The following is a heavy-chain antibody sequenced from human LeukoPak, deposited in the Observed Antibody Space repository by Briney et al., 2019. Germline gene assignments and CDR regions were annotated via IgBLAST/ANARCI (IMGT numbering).Heavy chain of an antibody. CDR3: ASQTTVTTVFDYYYYMDV. J-gene: IGHJ6*03. CDR1: GGSISSSSYY. Sequence: SETLSLTCTVSGGSISSSSYYWGWSRQPPGKGVEWIGSIDYSGSTYYSPSLKSPVTISIDTSKNQFSLKLNSVTAADTAVYYCASQTTVTTVFDYYYYMDVWGKGTTVTVSS. CDR2: IDYSGST. D-gene: IGHD4-17*01. V-gene: IGHV4-39*01.